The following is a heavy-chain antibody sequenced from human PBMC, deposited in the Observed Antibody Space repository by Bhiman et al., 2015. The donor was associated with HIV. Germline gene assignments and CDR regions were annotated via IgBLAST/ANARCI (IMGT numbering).Heavy chain of an antibody. CDR2: IRYDGSNK. V-gene: IGHV3-30*02. J-gene: IGHJ6*03. CDR3: AKEIIAAAGTAHVFYYYYYMDV. CDR1: GFTFSSYG. D-gene: IGHD6-13*01. Sequence: QVQLVESGGGVVQPGGSLRVSCAASGFTFSSYGMHWVRQAPGKGLESVSFIRYDGSNKYYADSVKGRFTISRDNSKNTLYLQMNSLRAEDTAVYYCAKEIIAAAGTAHVFYYYYYMDVWGKGTTVTVSS.